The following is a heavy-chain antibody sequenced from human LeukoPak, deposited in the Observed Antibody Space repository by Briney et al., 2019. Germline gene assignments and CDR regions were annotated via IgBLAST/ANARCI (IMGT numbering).Heavy chain of an antibody. CDR2: IYYSGST. J-gene: IGHJ4*02. D-gene: IGHD3-3*01. Sequence: PSETLSLTCTVSGGSISSYYWSWIRQPPGKGLEWIGYIYYSGSTNYNPSLKSRVTISVDTSKKQFSLKLSSVTAADTAVYYCARRYDFWSGYPPPLDYWGQGTLVTVSS. CDR3: ARRYDFWSGYPPPLDY. CDR1: GGSISSYY. V-gene: IGHV4-59*12.